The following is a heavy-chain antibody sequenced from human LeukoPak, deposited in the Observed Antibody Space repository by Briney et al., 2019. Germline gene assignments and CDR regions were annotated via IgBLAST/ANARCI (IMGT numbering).Heavy chain of an antibody. V-gene: IGHV4-4*07. CDR1: GESINPYY. Sequence: SETLSLTCTVSGESINPYYWNWIRQSAGKGLEWIGHIYKSGTTNFNPSLTSRVTMSLDTSRNQFSLKLRSVTAADTAVYFCARSFLDYMDFWGKGTTVTASS. CDR2: IYKSGTT. J-gene: IGHJ6*03. D-gene: IGHD2/OR15-2a*01. CDR3: ARSFLDYMDF.